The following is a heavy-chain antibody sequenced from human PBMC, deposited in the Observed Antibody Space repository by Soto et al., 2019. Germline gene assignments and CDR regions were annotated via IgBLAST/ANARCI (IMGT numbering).Heavy chain of an antibody. CDR1: GYTFTSYG. V-gene: IGHV1-18*04. J-gene: IGHJ6*02. D-gene: IGHD3-3*01. Sequence: ASVKVSCKASGYTFTSYGISWVRQAPGQGLEWMGWISAYNGNTYYAQKLQGRVTMTTDTSTSTAYMELRSLRSDDTAVYYCARATIFGVVIVLYYYYGMDVWGQGTTVTVSS. CDR2: ISAYNGNT. CDR3: ARATIFGVVIVLYYYYGMDV.